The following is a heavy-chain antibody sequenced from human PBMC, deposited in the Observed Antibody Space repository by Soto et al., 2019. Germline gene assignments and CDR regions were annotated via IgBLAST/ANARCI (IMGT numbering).Heavy chain of an antibody. J-gene: IGHJ4*02. CDR2: IYYSGST. CDR3: ARDKGYYDSSGQGPFDY. CDR1: GGSISSYY. Sequence: SETLSLTCTVSGGSISSYYWSWIRQPPGKGLEWIGYIYYSGSTNYNPSLKSRVTISVDTSKNQFSLKLSSVTAADTAVYYCARDKGYYDSSGQGPFDYWGQGTLVTVS. V-gene: IGHV4-59*12. D-gene: IGHD3-22*01.